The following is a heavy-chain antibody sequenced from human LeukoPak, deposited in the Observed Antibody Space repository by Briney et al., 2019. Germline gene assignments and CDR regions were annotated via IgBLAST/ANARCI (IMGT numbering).Heavy chain of an antibody. D-gene: IGHD3-22*01. CDR1: GFTFGDYA. Sequence: GGSLRLSCAASGFTFGDYAMHWVRQAPGKGLEGVSGISWNSGSIGYADSVKGLFTISRDNAKNSLYLQMNSLRAEETAFSSCAKGASSTYYYGSSGYRRFDYWGQGTLVTVSS. CDR2: ISWNSGSI. J-gene: IGHJ4*02. CDR3: AKGASSTYYYGSSGYRRFDY. V-gene: IGHV3-9*01.